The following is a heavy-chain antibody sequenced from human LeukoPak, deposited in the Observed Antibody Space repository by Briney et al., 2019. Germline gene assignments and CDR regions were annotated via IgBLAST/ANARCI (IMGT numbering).Heavy chain of an antibody. CDR3: GGVGTYSQFDY. CDR2: MYYSGST. V-gene: IGHV4-59*01. CDR1: GGSIRSYY. D-gene: IGHD1-26*01. J-gene: IGHJ4*02. Sequence: YPSETLSLTCAVSGGSIRSYYWNWVRQPPGKGLEWIGYMYYSGSTNYNPSLKSRVTISGDTSNNQFSLKLNSVTAADTAVYYCGGVGTYSQFDYWGQGTLVTVSS.